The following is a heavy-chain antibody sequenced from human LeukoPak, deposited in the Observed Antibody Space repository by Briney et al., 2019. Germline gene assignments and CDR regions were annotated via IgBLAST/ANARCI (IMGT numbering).Heavy chain of an antibody. Sequence: SSETLSLTCTVSGGSISSSSYYWGWIRQPPGKGLEWIGSIYYSGSTYYNPSLKSRLTISVDTSKNQFSLKLSSVTAADTAVYYCARQRRYCSSTSCYAFDYWGQGTLVTVSS. CDR2: IYYSGST. D-gene: IGHD2-2*01. V-gene: IGHV4-39*01. CDR3: ARQRRYCSSTSCYAFDY. J-gene: IGHJ4*02. CDR1: GGSISSSSYY.